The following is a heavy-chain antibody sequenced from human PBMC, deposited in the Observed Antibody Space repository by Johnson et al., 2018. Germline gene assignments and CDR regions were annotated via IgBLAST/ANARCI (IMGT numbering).Heavy chain of an antibody. J-gene: IGHJ1*01. D-gene: IGHD3-22*01. Sequence: QVQLVQSGGGVVQPGRSLRLSCAASGFTFSSSGMHWVRQAPGKGLEWVAVISYYGSNNYYADSVKGRFTISRDNSKNSLYLQMNSLIAEDTAVYYCAKLLSTMIVVAPFQHWGQGTLVTVSS. CDR1: GFTFSSSG. CDR2: ISYYGSNN. V-gene: IGHV3-30*18. CDR3: AKLLSTMIVVAPFQH.